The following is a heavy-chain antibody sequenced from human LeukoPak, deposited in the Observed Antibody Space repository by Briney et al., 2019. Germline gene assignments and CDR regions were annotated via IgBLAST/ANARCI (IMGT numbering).Heavy chain of an antibody. CDR3: ARDFRPSGTDYFCDY. V-gene: IGHV1-2*02. CDR1: GYTFTGYY. Sequence: GASVKVSCKASGYTFTGYYMHWVRQAPGQGLEWMGWINPNSGGTNYAQKFQGRVTMTRDTSISTAYMDLSNLGSDDTAVYYCARDFRPSGTDYFCDYWGQGTLVIVSS. D-gene: IGHD2/OR15-2a*01. J-gene: IGHJ4*02. CDR2: INPNSGGT.